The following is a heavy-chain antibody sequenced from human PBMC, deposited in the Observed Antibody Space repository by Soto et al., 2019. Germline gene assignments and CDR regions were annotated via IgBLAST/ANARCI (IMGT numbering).Heavy chain of an antibody. V-gene: IGHV3-30*18. CDR3: AKDDTYYDFWSGSQGYFDY. Sequence: QVQLVESGGGVVQPGRSLRLSCAASGFTFSSYGMHWVRQAPGNGLEWVAVISYDGSNKYYADSVKGRFTISRDNSKNTLYLHMNSLRAEDTAVYYCAKDDTYYDFWSGSQGYFDYWGQGTLVTVSS. J-gene: IGHJ4*02. D-gene: IGHD3-3*01. CDR1: GFTFSSYG. CDR2: ISYDGSNK.